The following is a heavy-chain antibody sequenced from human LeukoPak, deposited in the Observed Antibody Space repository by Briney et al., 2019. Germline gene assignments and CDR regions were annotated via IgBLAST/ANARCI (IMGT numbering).Heavy chain of an antibody. CDR2: IYTSGST. CDR1: GGSISSGSCY. D-gene: IGHD3-3*01. J-gene: IGHJ4*02. CDR3: ARSLTIFGVVTD. Sequence: TLSLTCTVSGGSISSGSCYWSWIRQPAGKGLEWIGRIYTSGSTNYNPSLKSRVTISVDTSKNQFSLKLSSVTAADTAVYYCARSLTIFGVVTDWGQGTLVTVSS. V-gene: IGHV4-61*02.